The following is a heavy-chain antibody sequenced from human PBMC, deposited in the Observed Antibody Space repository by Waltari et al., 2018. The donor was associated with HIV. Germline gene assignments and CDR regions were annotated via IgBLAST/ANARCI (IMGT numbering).Heavy chain of an antibody. V-gene: IGHV3-48*01. CDR1: GLTFGRYS. CDR2: ISSSSSTI. CDR3: ARGFEGDY. Sequence: EVQLMASGGGLVQPGGSCSLSCAASGLTFGRYSMNWVRQAPGKGLAWVSYISSSSSTIYYADSVKGRFTISRDNGKKSLYLQMNSLRAEDTAVYYCARGFEGDYWGQGTLVTVSS. J-gene: IGHJ4*02.